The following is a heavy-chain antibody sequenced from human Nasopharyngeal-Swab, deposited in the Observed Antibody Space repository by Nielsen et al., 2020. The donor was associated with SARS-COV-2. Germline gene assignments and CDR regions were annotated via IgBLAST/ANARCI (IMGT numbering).Heavy chain of an antibody. V-gene: IGHV5-51*01. CDR1: GYSFTSYW. D-gene: IGHD2-21*01. J-gene: IGHJ4*02. CDR2: YPGDSDT. Sequence: GSLRLSCKGSGYSFTSYWIGWVRQMPGKGLEWMGIYPGDSDTRYSPSFQGQVTISADKSISTAYLQWSSLKASDTAMYYCARPSFHEGFDYWGQGTLVTVSS. CDR3: ARPSFHEGFDY.